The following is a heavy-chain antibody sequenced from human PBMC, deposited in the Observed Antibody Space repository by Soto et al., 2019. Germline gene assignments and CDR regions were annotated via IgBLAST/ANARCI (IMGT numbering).Heavy chain of an antibody. V-gene: IGHV3-30-3*01. CDR3: ARGCTNGVCYGDY. CDR2: ISYDGSNK. D-gene: IGHD2-8*01. J-gene: IGHJ4*02. Sequence: QVQLVESGGGVVQPGRSLRLSCAASGFTFSSYAMHWVRQAPGKGLEWVAVISYDGSNKYYADSVKGRFTISRDNSKNTLDLQMNSLRAEDTAVYYCARGCTNGVCYGDYWGQGTLVTVSS. CDR1: GFTFSSYA.